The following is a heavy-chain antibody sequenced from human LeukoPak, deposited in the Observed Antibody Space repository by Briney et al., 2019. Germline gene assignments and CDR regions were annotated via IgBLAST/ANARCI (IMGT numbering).Heavy chain of an antibody. V-gene: IGHV4-4*07. CDR1: GGSISSYY. D-gene: IGHD2-2*02. CDR3: ARGGIVVVPAAIRLGENWFDP. J-gene: IGHJ5*02. CDR2: IYTSEST. Sequence: SETLSLTCTVSGGSISSYYWSWIRQPAGKGLEWIGRIYTSESTNYNPSLKSRVTMSVDTSKNQFSLKLSSVTAADTAVYYCARGGIVVVPAAIRLGENWFDPWGQGTLVTVSS.